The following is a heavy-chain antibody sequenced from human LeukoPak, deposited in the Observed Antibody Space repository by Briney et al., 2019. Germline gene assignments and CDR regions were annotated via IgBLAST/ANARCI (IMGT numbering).Heavy chain of an antibody. D-gene: IGHD5-24*01. CDR2: IYYSGST. CDR3: ARDGEMATIENYFDY. Sequence: SETLSLTCTVSGGSISSSSYYWGWIRQPPGKGLEWIGSIYYSGSTHYNPSLKSRVTISVDTSKNQLSLKLSSVTAADTAVYYCARDGEMATIENYFDYWGQGTLVTVSS. V-gene: IGHV4-39*07. CDR1: GGSISSSSYY. J-gene: IGHJ4*02.